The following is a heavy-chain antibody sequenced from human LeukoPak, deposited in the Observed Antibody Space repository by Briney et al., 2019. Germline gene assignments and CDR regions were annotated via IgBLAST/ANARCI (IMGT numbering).Heavy chain of an antibody. V-gene: IGHV4-34*01. Sequence: SETLSLTCAVYGGSFSGYYWSWIRQPPGKGLEWIGEINHIGNTNYNPSLKSRVTISLDTSKNQFSLNLTSVTAADTAVYYCARAPRTGGCTNGVCYVDYYYYYGMDVWGQGTTVTVSS. CDR3: ARAPRTGGCTNGVCYVDYYYYYGMDV. CDR1: GGSFSGYY. D-gene: IGHD2-8*01. CDR2: INHIGNT. J-gene: IGHJ6*02.